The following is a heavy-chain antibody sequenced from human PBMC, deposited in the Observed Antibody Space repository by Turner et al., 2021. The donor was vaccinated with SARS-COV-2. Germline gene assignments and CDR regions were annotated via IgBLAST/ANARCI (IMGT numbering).Heavy chain of an antibody. Sequence: QLQLVESGAGLVTASATLSLTPGVSGGAVTNSFYFWGWVRQAPGRGLEWIASMSYSEMTYHNPSLSSRVSISKHTSKIQFSLGRTALPGADAVIYYGASKAHCGSDGYAKYFVLWVR. J-gene: IGHJ2*01. CDR1: GGAVTNSFYF. V-gene: IGHV4-39*01. D-gene: IGHD3-10*01. CDR2: MSYSEMT. CDR3: ASKAHCGSDGYAKYFVL.